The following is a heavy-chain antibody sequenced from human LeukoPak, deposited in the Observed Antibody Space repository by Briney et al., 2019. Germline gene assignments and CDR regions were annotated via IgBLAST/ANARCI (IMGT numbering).Heavy chain of an antibody. CDR1: GDSISYFY. CDR3: ARGDSSGYYPIDY. CDR2: ISGSGST. Sequence: SETLSLTCSVSGDSISYFYWSWIRQAAGKGLEWIGRISGSGSTDYNASLKSRVTMSVDTSKNQLSLKVISVTAADTAVYYCARGDSSGYYPIDYWGQGTLVTVSS. J-gene: IGHJ4*02. D-gene: IGHD3-22*01. V-gene: IGHV4-4*07.